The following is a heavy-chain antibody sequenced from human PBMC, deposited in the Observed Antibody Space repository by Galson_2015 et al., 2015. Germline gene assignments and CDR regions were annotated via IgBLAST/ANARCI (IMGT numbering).Heavy chain of an antibody. CDR3: ALRSGYSGYDRTDY. Sequence: PALVKPTQPLTLTCTFSGFSLSTSGMRVSWIRQSPGKALEWLARIDWDDEKLYSTSLKTRLTISKDTSKNQVVLTMTNMDPVDTATYYCALRSGYSGYDRTDYWGQGTLVTVSS. CDR1: GFSLSTSGMR. J-gene: IGHJ4*02. V-gene: IGHV2-70*04. D-gene: IGHD5-12*01. CDR2: IDWDDEK.